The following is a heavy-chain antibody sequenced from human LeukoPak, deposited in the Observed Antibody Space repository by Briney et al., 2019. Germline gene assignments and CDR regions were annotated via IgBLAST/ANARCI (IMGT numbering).Heavy chain of an antibody. D-gene: IGHD3-22*01. CDR1: GFSLSNARMG. V-gene: IGHV2-26*01. J-gene: IGHJ4*02. CDR2: IFSNDEK. Sequence: SGPTLVNPTETLTLTCTVSGFSLSNARMGVSWIRQPPGKALEWLAHIFSNDEKSYRTSLKSRLTISKDTSKSQVVLIMTNMDPVDTATYYCARIASYYDSSGYPGGVDYWGQGTLVTVS. CDR3: ARIASYYDSSGYPGGVDY.